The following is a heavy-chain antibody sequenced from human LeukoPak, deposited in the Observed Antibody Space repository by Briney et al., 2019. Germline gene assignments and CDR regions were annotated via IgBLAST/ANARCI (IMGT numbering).Heavy chain of an antibody. J-gene: IGHJ4*02. CDR2: ISYDGSNK. CDR3: AKWADSSVDY. D-gene: IGHD6-6*01. Sequence: GGSLRLSCAASGFTFSSYGMHWVRQAPGKGLEWVAVISYDGSNKYYADSVKGRFTISRDNSKNTLYLQMNSLRAEDTAVYYCAKWADSSVDYWGQGTLVTVSS. CDR1: GFTFSSYG. V-gene: IGHV3-30*18.